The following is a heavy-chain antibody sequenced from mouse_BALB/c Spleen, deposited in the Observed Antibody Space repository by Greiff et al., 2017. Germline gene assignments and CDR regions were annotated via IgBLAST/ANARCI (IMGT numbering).Heavy chain of an antibody. CDR3: ARDYGSSYLAY. D-gene: IGHD1-1*01. Sequence: VMLVESGPGLVQPSQSLSITCTVSGFSLTSYGVHWVRQSPGKGLEWLGVIWSGGSTDYNAAFISRLSISKDNSKSQVFFKMNSLQANDTAIYYCARDYGSSYLAYWGQGTLVTVSA. V-gene: IGHV2-2*02. CDR1: GFSLTSYG. CDR2: IWSGGST. J-gene: IGHJ3*01.